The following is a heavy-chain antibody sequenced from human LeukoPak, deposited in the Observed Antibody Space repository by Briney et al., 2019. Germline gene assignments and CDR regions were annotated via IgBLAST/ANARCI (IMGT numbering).Heavy chain of an antibody. CDR2: IYPGDSDT. Sequence: GESLRISCKGSGYSFTSYWISWVRQMPGKGLEWMGIIYPGDSDTRYSPSFQGQVTISADKSISTAYLQWSSLKASDTAMYYCARTRNSNYRNFDYWGQGTLVTVSS. J-gene: IGHJ4*02. CDR3: ARTRNSNYRNFDY. V-gene: IGHV5-51*01. D-gene: IGHD4-11*01. CDR1: GYSFTSYW.